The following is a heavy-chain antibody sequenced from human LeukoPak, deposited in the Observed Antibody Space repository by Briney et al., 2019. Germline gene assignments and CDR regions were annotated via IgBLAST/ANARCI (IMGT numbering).Heavy chain of an antibody. Sequence: PGGSLRLSCAASGFTFSGYGMHWVRQAPGKGLEWVAVIWYDGSDKYYADSVKGRFTISRDNSTNTVYLQMNSLRDEDTAGYYCARPYDSSGYYSSLDAFDIWGQGTMVTVSS. CDR3: ARPYDSSGYYSSLDAFDI. V-gene: IGHV3-33*01. CDR2: IWYDGSDK. J-gene: IGHJ3*02. CDR1: GFTFSGYG. D-gene: IGHD3-22*01.